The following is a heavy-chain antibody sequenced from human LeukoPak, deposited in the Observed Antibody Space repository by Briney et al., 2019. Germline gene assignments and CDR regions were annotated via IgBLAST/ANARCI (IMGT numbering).Heavy chain of an antibody. D-gene: IGHD6-19*01. CDR1: GGSFSGYY. CDR3: SRTGRSGAVAGTKHWFDP. V-gene: IGHV4-34*01. CDR2: FYHSGST. Sequence: SETLSLTCAVYGGSFSGYYWGWIRQPPGKGLEWIGEFYHSGSTNYNPSLKSRVTISVDKSKNQFSLKLSSVTAADTAVYYCSRTGRSGAVAGTKHWFDPWGQGTLVTVSS. J-gene: IGHJ5*02.